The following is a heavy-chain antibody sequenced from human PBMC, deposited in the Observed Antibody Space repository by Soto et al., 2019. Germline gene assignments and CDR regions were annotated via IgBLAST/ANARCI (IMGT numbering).Heavy chain of an antibody. CDR2: IYPGDSDT. D-gene: IGHD6-6*01. CDR3: ARRIKYSSSSDAFDI. Sequence: GESLKISCKGSGYSSTSYWIGWVRQMPGKGLEWMGIIYPGDSDTRYSPSFQGQVTISADKSISTAYLQWSSLKASDTAMYYCARRIKYSSSSDAFDIWGQGTMVTVSS. CDR1: GYSSTSYW. J-gene: IGHJ3*02. V-gene: IGHV5-51*01.